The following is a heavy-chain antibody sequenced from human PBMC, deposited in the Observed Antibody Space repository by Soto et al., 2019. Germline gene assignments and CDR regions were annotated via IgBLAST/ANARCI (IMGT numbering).Heavy chain of an antibody. Sequence: SQTLSLTCAIFGDSVSSKSVAWNWIRQSPSRGLEWLGRTYYRSKWYDDYAVSVKSRITINPDTSKNQFSLQLNSVTPEDTAVYYCFFLRLRQPPRSTLFSAQRFFDL. V-gene: IGHV6-1*01. D-gene: IGHD2-15*01. CDR1: GDSVSSKSVA. CDR2: TYYRSKWYD. CDR3: FFLRLRQPPRSTLFSAQRFFDL. J-gene: IGHJ2*01.